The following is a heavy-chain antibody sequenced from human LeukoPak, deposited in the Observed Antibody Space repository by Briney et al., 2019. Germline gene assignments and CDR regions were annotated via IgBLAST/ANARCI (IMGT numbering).Heavy chain of an antibody. CDR3: ARETPRGQYYFDSSGPFDY. D-gene: IGHD3-22*01. V-gene: IGHV3-33*01. Sequence: GGSLRLSCAASGFTFSSYGMHWVRQAPGKGLEWVAVIWSYGNNKFYADSVKGRFTISRDNSKKTLYLQMNSLRVEDTAVYYCARETPRGQYYFDSSGPFDYWGQGTLVTVSS. J-gene: IGHJ4*02. CDR2: IWSYGNNK. CDR1: GFTFSSYG.